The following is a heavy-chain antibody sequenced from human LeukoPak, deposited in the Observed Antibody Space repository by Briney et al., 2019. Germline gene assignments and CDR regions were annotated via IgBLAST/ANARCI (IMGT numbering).Heavy chain of an antibody. CDR1: GVSISSSNW. Sequence: SETLSLTCAVSGVSISSSNWWSWVRQAPGKGLEWIGSIYDSGSTYYNPSLKSRVTISVDTSKNQFSLKLSSVTAADTAVYYCARLQRITMNAFDIWGQGTMVTVSS. D-gene: IGHD3-22*01. CDR2: IYDSGST. V-gene: IGHV4-4*02. J-gene: IGHJ3*02. CDR3: ARLQRITMNAFDI.